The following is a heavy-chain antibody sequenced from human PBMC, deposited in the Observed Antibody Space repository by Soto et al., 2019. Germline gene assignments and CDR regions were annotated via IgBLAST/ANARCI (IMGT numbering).Heavy chain of an antibody. CDR3: ARVLKLGWFDP. Sequence: GGSLRLSCAASGFSVSDKYMAWVRQAPGKGLQWVSVMYIGGKTYYAESVKGRFTISRDSSKNSLYLQMNSLRDEDTAVYYCARVLKLGWFDPWGQGTLVTVSS. CDR2: MYIGGKT. V-gene: IGHV3-53*01. J-gene: IGHJ5*02. CDR1: GFSVSDKY. D-gene: IGHD3-10*01.